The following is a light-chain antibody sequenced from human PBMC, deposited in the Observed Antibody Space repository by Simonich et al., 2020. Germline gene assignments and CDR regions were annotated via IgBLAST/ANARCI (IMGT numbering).Light chain of an antibody. Sequence: QSALTQPASVSGSPGQSITISCPGTSSDVGGYNYVSWYQQHPGKAPKLMIYEGSQRPSGVSNRFSGSKSGNTASLTISGLQAEDEADYYCCSYAGSSTLVFGGGTKLTVL. J-gene: IGLJ2*01. CDR2: EGS. CDR1: SSDVGGYNY. CDR3: CSYAGSSTLV. V-gene: IGLV2-23*01.